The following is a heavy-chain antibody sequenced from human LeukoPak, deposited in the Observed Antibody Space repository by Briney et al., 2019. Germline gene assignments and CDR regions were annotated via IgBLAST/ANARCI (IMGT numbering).Heavy chain of an antibody. Sequence: GGSLRLSCTASGFTFGDYTMNWFRQAPGKGLEWVGFIRSKSYGGTTDYAASVKGRFTISRDDSKSIAYLQMNGLKTEDTAMYYCTRDSSGFTKFDPWGQGTLVTVSS. CDR3: TRDSSGFTKFDP. J-gene: IGHJ5*02. D-gene: IGHD3-22*01. V-gene: IGHV3-49*03. CDR1: GFTFGDYT. CDR2: IRSKSYGGTT.